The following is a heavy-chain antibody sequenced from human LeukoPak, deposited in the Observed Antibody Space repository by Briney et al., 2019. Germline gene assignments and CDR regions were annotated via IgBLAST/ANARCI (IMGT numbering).Heavy chain of an antibody. V-gene: IGHV1-46*01. CDR2: IAPSSGTT. J-gene: IGHJ4*02. D-gene: IGHD3-10*01. Sequence: GASVKVSSKAPGYTFTSNYMHWVRQAPGQGLEWMGVIAPSSGTTSYAQKFQGRVTMTRDTSTSTLYMELSSLTSEDTAVYYCARATGSSAVPFDYWGQGTLVTVSS. CDR3: ARATGSSAVPFDY. CDR1: GYTFTSNY.